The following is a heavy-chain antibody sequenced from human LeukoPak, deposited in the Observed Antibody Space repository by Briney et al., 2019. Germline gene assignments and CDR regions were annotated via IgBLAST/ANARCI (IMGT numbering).Heavy chain of an antibody. J-gene: IGHJ4*02. CDR1: GGSISRYY. Sequence: SETLSLTCTVSGGSISRYYWSWIRQPPGKGLEWIGYIYYCGTTNYNPSLKSRVTISVDTSKIQSTLKLSSVTAAYTAVYCCARASSSWAFDYWGQGTLVTVSS. CDR3: ARASSSWAFDY. D-gene: IGHD6-13*01. CDR2: IYYCGTT. V-gene: IGHV4-59*01.